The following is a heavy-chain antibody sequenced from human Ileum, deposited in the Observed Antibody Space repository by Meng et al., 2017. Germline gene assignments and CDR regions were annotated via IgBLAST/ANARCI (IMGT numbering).Heavy chain of an antibody. J-gene: IGHJ4*02. CDR3: GTSYSSGWYKGYLDY. CDR1: GFMFSDYA. Sequence: GESLKISWVTSGFMFSDYAMSWVRQAPGKGLDYVSTISSYGGSTYYADSVKGRFTISRDNSKNTLYLQMNSLRAEDTAVYYCGTSYSSGWYKGYLDYWGQGTLVTVSS. D-gene: IGHD6-19*01. V-gene: IGHV3-23*01. CDR2: ISSYGGST.